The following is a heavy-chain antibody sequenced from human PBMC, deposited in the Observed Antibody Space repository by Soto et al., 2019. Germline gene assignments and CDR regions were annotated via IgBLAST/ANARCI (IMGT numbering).Heavy chain of an antibody. V-gene: IGHV4-39*01. CDR1: GGSISSSSYY. J-gene: IGHJ6*03. Sequence: TSETLSLTCTVSGGSISSSSYYWGWIRQPPGKGLEWIGSIYYSGSTYYNPSLKSRVTISVDTSKNQFSLKLSSVTAADTAVYFCARLVRGYDLLYYMDVWGKGTTVTVSS. CDR3: ARLVRGYDLLYYMDV. D-gene: IGHD3-10*01. CDR2: IYYSGST.